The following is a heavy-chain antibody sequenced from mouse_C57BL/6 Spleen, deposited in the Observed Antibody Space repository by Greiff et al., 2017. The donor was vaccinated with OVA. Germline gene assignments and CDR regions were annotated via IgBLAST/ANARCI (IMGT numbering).Heavy chain of an antibody. V-gene: IGHV6-3*01. CDR2: IRLKSDNYAT. CDR1: GFTFSNYW. CDR3: TEAGTFAY. Sequence: EVKLMESGGGLVQPGGSMKLSCVASGFTFSNYWMNWVRQSPEKGLEWVAQIRLKSDNYATHYAESVKGRFTISREDSKSSVYLQMNNLRAEDTGIYYCTEAGTFAYWGQGTLVTVSA. J-gene: IGHJ3*01. D-gene: IGHD4-1*01.